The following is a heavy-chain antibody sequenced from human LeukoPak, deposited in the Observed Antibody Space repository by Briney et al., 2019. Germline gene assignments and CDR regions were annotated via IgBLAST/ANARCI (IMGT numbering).Heavy chain of an antibody. CDR1: GYTFTSYG. V-gene: IGHV1-18*01. CDR2: ISAYNGNT. Sequence: ASVKVSCKASGYTFTSYGISWVRQAPGQGLEWMGWISAYNGNTNYAQKLQGRVTMTTDTSTSTAYMELRSLRSDDTAVYYCARSPKGSSGWYSGYSQHWGQGTLVTVSS. J-gene: IGHJ1*01. CDR3: ARSPKGSSGWYSGYSQH. D-gene: IGHD6-19*01.